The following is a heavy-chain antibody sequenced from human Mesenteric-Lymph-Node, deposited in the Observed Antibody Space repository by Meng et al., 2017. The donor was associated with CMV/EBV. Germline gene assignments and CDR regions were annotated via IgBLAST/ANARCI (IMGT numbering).Heavy chain of an antibody. J-gene: IGHJ5*02. CDR1: GSTFSSYT. Sequence: QVQLVQSGSEVKTPGSSVKVSCKASGSTFSSYTISWVRQAPGQGLEWMGRINPNSGVSNSAQNFQGRVTMTRDTSISTAYMELGRLTSDDTAVYYCARDNVNPEGFDPWGQGTLVTVYS. CDR3: ARDNVNPEGFDP. D-gene: IGHD2/OR15-2a*01. CDR2: INPNSGVS. V-gene: IGHV1-2*06.